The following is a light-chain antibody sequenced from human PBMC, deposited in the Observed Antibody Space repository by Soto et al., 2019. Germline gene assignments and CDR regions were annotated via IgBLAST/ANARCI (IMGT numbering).Light chain of an antibody. J-gene: IGKJ1*01. V-gene: IGKV3-15*01. CDR3: QQYNNWPPWT. Sequence: EIVLTQSPAALSVSPGERVTLSCRASQSVGNNLARYQQRPGQGPRLLIYAASDRATDIPVRFSGSGSGTEFTLTISSLQSEDFAVYYCQQYNNWPPWTFGRGTKVEI. CDR2: AAS. CDR1: QSVGNN.